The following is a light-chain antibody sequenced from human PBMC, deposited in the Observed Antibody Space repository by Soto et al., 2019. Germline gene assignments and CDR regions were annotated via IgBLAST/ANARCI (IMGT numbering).Light chain of an antibody. CDR3: QQRSNWRYI. J-gene: IGKJ2*01. CDR1: QSVSSY. V-gene: IGKV3-11*01. Sequence: EIVLTQSPATLSLSPGERATLSCRASQSVSSYLAWYQQKPGQAPRLLIYDASNRATGIPARFSGSGSGTDFTLTISGLETEDLAVYYCQQRSNWRYIFGQGAKLEI. CDR2: DAS.